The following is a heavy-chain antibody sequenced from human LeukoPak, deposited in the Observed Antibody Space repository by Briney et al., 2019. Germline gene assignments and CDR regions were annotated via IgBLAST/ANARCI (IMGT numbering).Heavy chain of an antibody. CDR1: GFIVSSYA. CDR2: INYNGDST. V-gene: IGHV3-64D*06. D-gene: IGHD5-12*01. Sequence: GGSLRLSCSASGFIVSSYAIHWVHQAPGKGLEYVSAINYNGDSTSYTDSVKDRFTISRDNSKNTVYLQMSSLRADDTAVYYCVKDRGGFIRDFDHWGQGTLVTVSS. CDR3: VKDRGGFIRDFDH. J-gene: IGHJ4*02.